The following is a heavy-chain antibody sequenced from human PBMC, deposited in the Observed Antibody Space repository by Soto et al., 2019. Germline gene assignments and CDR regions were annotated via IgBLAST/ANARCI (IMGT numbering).Heavy chain of an antibody. CDR1: GYTFTSYD. J-gene: IGHJ4*02. Sequence: GASVKVSCKASGYTFTSYDINWVRQATGQGLEWMGWMNPNSGNTGYAQKFQGRVTMTRNTSISTAYMELSSLRSEDTAVYYCASGRRDGYKTDFDYWGQGTLVTVSS. CDR2: MNPNSGNT. CDR3: ASGRRDGYKTDFDY. D-gene: IGHD5-12*01. V-gene: IGHV1-8*01.